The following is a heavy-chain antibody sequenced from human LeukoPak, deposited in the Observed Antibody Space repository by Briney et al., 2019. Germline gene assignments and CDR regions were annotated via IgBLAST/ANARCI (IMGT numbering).Heavy chain of an antibody. CDR1: GYTFTGYY. Sequence: ASVTVSCKASGYTFTGYYMHWVRQAPGQGLEWMGWINPNSGGTNYAQKFQGRVTMTRDTSISTAYMELSRLRSDDTAVYYCAREVSWYSDAVDICGQGTMVTVSS. CDR2: INPNSGGT. CDR3: AREVSWYSDAVDI. J-gene: IGHJ3*02. V-gene: IGHV1-2*02. D-gene: IGHD6-13*01.